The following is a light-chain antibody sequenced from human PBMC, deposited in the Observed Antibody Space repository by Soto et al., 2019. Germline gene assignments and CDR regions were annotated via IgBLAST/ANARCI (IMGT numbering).Light chain of an antibody. V-gene: IGKV3-20*01. J-gene: IGKJ2*01. Sequence: EIVLTQSPDTLSLSPGERATLSCRASQGVSGNFLAWYQHRPGQAPRLLIYAASSRPTGIPDRFSGSGSGTELPLPISRLEPEDFAGYCCQQYDSSPPNTFGQGTRLEIK. CDR2: AAS. CDR3: QQYDSSPPNT. CDR1: QGVSGNF.